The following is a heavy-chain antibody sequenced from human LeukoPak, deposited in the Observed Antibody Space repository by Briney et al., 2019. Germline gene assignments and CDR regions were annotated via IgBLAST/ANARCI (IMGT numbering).Heavy chain of an antibody. Sequence: SVKVSCEGAGGTFSSDTISWVRHAPVQGLVWMWRIIPILGIANYAQKFQGRVTITPGKSTRTAYMELSSLRSEDTAVYYCARDQTAPVVVPARYWGQGTLVTVSS. CDR2: IIPILGIA. J-gene: IGHJ4*02. V-gene: IGHV1-69*04. CDR3: ARDQTAPVVVPARY. CDR1: GGTFSSDT. D-gene: IGHD2-2*01.